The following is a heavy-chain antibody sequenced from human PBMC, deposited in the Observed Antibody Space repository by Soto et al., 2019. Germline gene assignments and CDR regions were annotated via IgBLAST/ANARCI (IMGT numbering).Heavy chain of an antibody. D-gene: IGHD3-22*01. Sequence: GGSLRLSCAASGFTFSSYGMHWVRQAPGKGLEWVAVISYDGSNKYYADSVKGRFTISRDNSKNTLYLQMNSLRAEDTAVYYCAKGEGYYYDSSPHYWGQGTLVTVSS. V-gene: IGHV3-30*18. J-gene: IGHJ4*02. CDR1: GFTFSSYG. CDR3: AKGEGYYYDSSPHY. CDR2: ISYDGSNK.